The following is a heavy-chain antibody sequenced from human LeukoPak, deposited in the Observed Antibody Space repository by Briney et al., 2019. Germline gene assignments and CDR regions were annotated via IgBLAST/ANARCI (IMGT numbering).Heavy chain of an antibody. CDR1: GFTFSSYG. CDR3: AKCTDYYGSGSYYYW. Sequence: GGSLRLSCAASGFTFSSYGMHWVRQAPGKGLEWVAFIRYDGSNKYYADSVKGRFTISRDNSKNTLYVQMNSLRAEDTAVYYCAKCTDYYGSGSYYYWWGQGTLVTVSS. D-gene: IGHD3-10*01. V-gene: IGHV3-30*02. CDR2: IRYDGSNK. J-gene: IGHJ4*02.